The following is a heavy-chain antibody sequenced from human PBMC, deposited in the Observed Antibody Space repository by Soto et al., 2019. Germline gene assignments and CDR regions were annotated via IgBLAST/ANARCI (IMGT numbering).Heavy chain of an antibody. CDR3: ARAGTYGDYYDY. CDR2: ISGYSGNT. Sequence: ASVKVPCKASGYTFTSYGVNWVRQAPGQGLEWMGWISGYSGNTNYEQKLQGRVTMTTDTSTSTAYMELRSLRSDDTAVYYCARAGTYGDYYDYWGQGTLVTVS. CDR1: GYTFTSYG. J-gene: IGHJ4*02. D-gene: IGHD4-17*01. V-gene: IGHV1-18*01.